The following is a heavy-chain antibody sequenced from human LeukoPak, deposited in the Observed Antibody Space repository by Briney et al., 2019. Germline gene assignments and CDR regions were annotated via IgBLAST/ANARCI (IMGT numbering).Heavy chain of an antibody. CDR1: GFTFSSYW. CDR3: ARGASSIAVAGYFDY. J-gene: IGHJ4*02. CDR2: INSDGSST. D-gene: IGHD6-19*01. V-gene: IGHV3-74*01. Sequence: GGSLRLSCAASGFTFSSYWMHWVRQAPGKGLVGGSRINSDGSSTSYADSVKGRFTISRDNAKNTLYLQMNSLRAEDTAVYYCARGASSIAVAGYFDYWGQGNLVTVSS.